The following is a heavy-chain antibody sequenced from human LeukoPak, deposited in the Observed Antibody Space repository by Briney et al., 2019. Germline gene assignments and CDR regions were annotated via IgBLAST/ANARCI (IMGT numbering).Heavy chain of an antibody. D-gene: IGHD1-26*01. CDR1: GITLSNYA. CDR3: AKDHSGSYYGMDV. V-gene: IGHV3-23*01. Sequence: GGSLRLSCAVSGITLSNYAMSWVRQAPGKGLEWVAGISGSGGGTHYADSVKGRFTISRDNSKNTLYLQMNNLRAEDTAVYYCAKDHSGSYYGMDVWGQGTTVTVSS. CDR2: ISGSGGGT. J-gene: IGHJ6*02.